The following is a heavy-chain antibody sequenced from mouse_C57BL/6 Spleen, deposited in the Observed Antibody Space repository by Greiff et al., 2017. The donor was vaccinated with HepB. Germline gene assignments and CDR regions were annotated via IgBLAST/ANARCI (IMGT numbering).Heavy chain of an antibody. CDR3: TDGSGIFDY. CDR1: GFTFSNYW. D-gene: IGHD1-1*01. CDR2: IRLKSDNYAT. J-gene: IGHJ2*01. Sequence: EVMLVESGGGLVQPGGSMKLSCVASGFTFSNYWMNWVRQSPEKGLEWVAQIRLKSDNYATHYAESVKGRFTISRDDSKSSVYLQMNNLRAEDTGIYYCTDGSGIFDYWGQGTTLTVSS. V-gene: IGHV6-3*01.